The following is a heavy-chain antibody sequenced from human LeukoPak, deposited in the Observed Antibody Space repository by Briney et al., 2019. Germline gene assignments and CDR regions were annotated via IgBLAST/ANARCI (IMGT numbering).Heavy chain of an antibody. CDR3: ARSAGYSGYDPNFDY. V-gene: IGHV3-21*01. Sequence: GGSLRLSCAASGFTFSSYSMNWVRQAPGKWLEWVSSISSSSSYIYYADSVKGRFTISRDNAKNSLYLQMNSLRAEDTAVYYCARSAGYSGYDPNFDYWGQGTLVTVSS. D-gene: IGHD5-12*01. CDR1: GFTFSSYS. J-gene: IGHJ4*02. CDR2: ISSSSSYI.